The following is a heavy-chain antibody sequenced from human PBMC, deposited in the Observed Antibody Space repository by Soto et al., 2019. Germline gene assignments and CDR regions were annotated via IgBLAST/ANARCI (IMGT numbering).Heavy chain of an antibody. CDR3: ARDLYDFWSCYRQSAFDI. D-gene: IGHD3-3*01. V-gene: IGHV1-18*01. CDR2: ISTYNGNT. CDR1: GYTFTSYG. J-gene: IGHJ3*02. Sequence: VQLVHSGAEVKEPGASVKVSCKASGYTFTSYGISWVRQAPGQGLEWMGWISTYNGNTNFAQKLQGRVTMTTDTSTSTAYMELRSLRSDDTAVYYCARDLYDFWSCYRQSAFDIWGQGTMVTVSS.